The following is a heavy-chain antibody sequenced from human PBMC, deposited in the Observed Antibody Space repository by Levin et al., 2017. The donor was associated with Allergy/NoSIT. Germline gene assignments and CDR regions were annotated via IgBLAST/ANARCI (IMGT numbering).Heavy chain of an antibody. CDR2: IYYSGST. J-gene: IGHJ6*03. CDR3: ASLRIAAAEDYYMDV. D-gene: IGHD6-13*01. CDR1: GGSISSSSYY. V-gene: IGHV4-39*01. Sequence: SETLSLTCTVSGGSISSSSYYWGWIRQPPGKGLEWIGSIYYSGSTYYNPSLKSRVTISVDTSKNQFSLKLSSVTAADTAVYYCASLRIAAAEDYYMDVWGKGTPVTVSS.